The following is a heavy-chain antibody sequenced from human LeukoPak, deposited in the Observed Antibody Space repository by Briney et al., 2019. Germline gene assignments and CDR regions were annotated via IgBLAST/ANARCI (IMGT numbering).Heavy chain of an antibody. CDR3: ARDPTSFGPTVTTDY. CDR2: IKQDGSEK. D-gene: IGHD4-17*01. CDR1: GFTFSSYW. Sequence: GGSPRLSCAASGFTFSSYWMSWVRQAPGKGLEWVANIKQDGSEKYYVDFVKGRFTISRDNAKNSLYLQMNSLRAEDTAVYYCARDPTSFGPTVTTDYWGQGTLVTVSS. J-gene: IGHJ4*02. V-gene: IGHV3-7*01.